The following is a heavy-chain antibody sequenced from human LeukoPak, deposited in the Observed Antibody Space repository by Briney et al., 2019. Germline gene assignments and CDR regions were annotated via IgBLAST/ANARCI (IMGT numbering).Heavy chain of an antibody. CDR1: GFTFSSYG. J-gene: IGHJ4*02. Sequence: GGSLRLSCAASGFTFSSYGMSWVRQAPGKGLEWVSAISGSGGSTYYADSVKGRFTISRDNSKNTLYLQMNSLRAEDTAVYYCAGEYSSSWYYFDYWGQGTLVTVSS. V-gene: IGHV3-23*01. D-gene: IGHD6-13*01. CDR3: AGEYSSSWYYFDY. CDR2: ISGSGGST.